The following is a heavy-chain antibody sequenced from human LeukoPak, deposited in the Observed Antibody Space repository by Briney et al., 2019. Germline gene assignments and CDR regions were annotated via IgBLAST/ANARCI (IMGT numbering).Heavy chain of an antibody. CDR3: AIITRRLERPIG. D-gene: IGHD1-1*01. V-gene: IGHV3-7*01. CDR2: IKQDGSEK. CDR1: GFTFSNSW. J-gene: IGHJ4*02. Sequence: GGSLRLSCAASGFTFSNSWMSWVRQAPGKGLEWVANIKQDGSEKYYVDSVKGRFTISRDNAENSLYLQMNSLRAEDTAVSYCAIITRRLERPIGWGQGTLVTVSS.